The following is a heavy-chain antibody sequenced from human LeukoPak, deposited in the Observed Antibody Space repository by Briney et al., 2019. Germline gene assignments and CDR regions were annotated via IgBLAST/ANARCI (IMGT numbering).Heavy chain of an antibody. CDR3: AKASAEWELLDYFDY. J-gene: IGHJ4*02. CDR2: ISGSGGNT. D-gene: IGHD1-26*01. Sequence: GGSLRLSCAASGFTFSSYAMSWVRQAPGKGLEWVSAISGSGGNTYYADSVKGRFTVSRDTSKNTVYLQMNSLRAEDTAVYYCAKASAEWELLDYFDYWGQGTLVTVSS. CDR1: GFTFSSYA. V-gene: IGHV3-23*01.